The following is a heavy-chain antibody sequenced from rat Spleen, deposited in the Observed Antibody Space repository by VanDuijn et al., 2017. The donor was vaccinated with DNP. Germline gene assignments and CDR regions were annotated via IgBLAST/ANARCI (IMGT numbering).Heavy chain of an antibody. CDR3: ARHRTIMPYYYAMDA. D-gene: IGHD1-12*01. Sequence: EVQLAESGGGLVQPGRSLKLSCAASGFTFSGYNMAWVRQAPKKGLEWVASITNTGGSTYYQDSVKGRFTISRDNAKSTLYLQMNSLSSEDTATYYCARHRTIMPYYYAMDAWGQGASVTVSS. J-gene: IGHJ4*01. CDR1: GFTFSGYN. CDR2: ITNTGGST. V-gene: IGHV5S10*01.